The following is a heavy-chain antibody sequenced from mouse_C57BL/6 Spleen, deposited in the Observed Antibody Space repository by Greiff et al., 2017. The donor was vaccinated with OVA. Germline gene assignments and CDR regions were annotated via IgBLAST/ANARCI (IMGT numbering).Heavy chain of an antibody. CDR1: GFTFSSYA. CDR3: ARESYYFDY. Sequence: EVQGVESGGGLVKPGGSLKLSCAASGFTFSSYAMSWVRQTPEKRLEWVATISDGGSYTYYPDNVKGRFTISRDNAKNNLYLQMSHLKSEDTAMYYCARESYYFDYWGQGTTLTVSS. J-gene: IGHJ2*01. CDR2: ISDGGSYT. V-gene: IGHV5-4*01.